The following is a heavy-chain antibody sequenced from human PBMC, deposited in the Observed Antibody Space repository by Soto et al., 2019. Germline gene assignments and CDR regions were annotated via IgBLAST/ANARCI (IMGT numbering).Heavy chain of an antibody. CDR2: IWDDGSEK. J-gene: IGHJ4*02. Sequence: TLSYTASGFTFRRHCMHWVLQAPGKGLEWVAVIWDDGSEKYYADSVKDRFTISRDNSKNTLYLQMNSLRVEDTALYYCARWADAKRLDYWGQGTPVTGSS. CDR1: GFTFRRHC. CDR3: ARWADAKRLDY. V-gene: IGHV3-33*01.